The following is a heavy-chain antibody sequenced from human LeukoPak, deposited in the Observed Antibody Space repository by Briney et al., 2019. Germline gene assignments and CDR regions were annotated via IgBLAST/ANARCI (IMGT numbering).Heavy chain of an antibody. CDR1: GFTFSSYG. CDR2: ISYDGSNK. J-gene: IGHJ4*02. CDR3: AKLRDGYNSDYFDY. Sequence: PGGSLRLSCAASGFTFSSYGMHWVRQAPGKGLEWVAVISYDGSNKYYADSVKGRFTISRDNSKNTLYLQMNSLRAEDTAVYYCAKLRDGYNSDYFDYWGQGTLVTVSS. D-gene: IGHD5-24*01. V-gene: IGHV3-30*18.